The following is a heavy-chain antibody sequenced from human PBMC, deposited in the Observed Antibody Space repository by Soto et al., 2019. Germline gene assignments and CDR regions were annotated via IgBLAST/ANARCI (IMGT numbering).Heavy chain of an antibody. Sequence: QVQLVQSGDEVKKPGASVKVSCKASGYIFVNYGIAWVRQAPGQGLGWMGWISPYTGNTHSATKVQGRLTMTTHTSTSTAYMDLGSMTSDDTAVYYCVMVDNYVTPTPQDVWGQGTTVTVSS. CDR1: GYIFVNYG. CDR3: VMVDNYVTPTPQDV. J-gene: IGHJ6*02. V-gene: IGHV1-18*01. D-gene: IGHD3-16*01. CDR2: ISPYTGNT.